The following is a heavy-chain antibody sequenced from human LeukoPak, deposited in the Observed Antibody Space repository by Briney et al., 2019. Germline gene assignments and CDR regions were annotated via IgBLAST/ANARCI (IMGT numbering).Heavy chain of an antibody. CDR3: ARGLGDSTAFDI. D-gene: IGHD6-13*01. CDR1: GGTFSSYA. CDR2: IIPIFGTA. V-gene: IGHV1-69*13. J-gene: IGHJ3*02. Sequence: ASVKVSSKASGGTFSSYAISWVRQAPGQGLEWMGGIIPIFGTANYAQKFQGRVTITADESTSTAYMELSSLRSEDTAVYYCARGLGDSTAFDIWGQGTMVTVSS.